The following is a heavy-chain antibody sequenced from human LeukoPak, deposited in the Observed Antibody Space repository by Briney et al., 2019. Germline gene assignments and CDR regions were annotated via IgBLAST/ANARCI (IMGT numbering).Heavy chain of an antibody. D-gene: IGHD2-15*01. Sequence: GGSLRLSCASTGFTLIIYWIGWVRQAPGKGLEWLAYIDQDGRDISYLDSVKGRFTIARDNAKNSLILQMNSLRTEDTAVYYCARGAGRSGGNCWGQGTLVTVSS. CDR3: ARGAGRSGGNC. J-gene: IGHJ4*02. CDR2: IDQDGRDI. V-gene: IGHV3-7*01. CDR1: GFTLIIYW.